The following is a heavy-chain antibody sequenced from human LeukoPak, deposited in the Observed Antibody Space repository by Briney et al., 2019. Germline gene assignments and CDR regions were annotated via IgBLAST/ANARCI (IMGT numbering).Heavy chain of an antibody. D-gene: IGHD2-2*01. CDR2: ISGSGGST. CDR3: TTTVVVVPAATAFNWYFDL. CDR1: GFTFSSYG. Sequence: GGSLRLSCAASGFTFSSYGMSWVRQAPGKGLEWVSAISGSGGSTYYADSVKGRFTISRDNSKNTLYLQMNSLRAEDTAVYYCTTTVVVVPAATAFNWYFDLWGRGTLVTVSS. J-gene: IGHJ2*01. V-gene: IGHV3-23*01.